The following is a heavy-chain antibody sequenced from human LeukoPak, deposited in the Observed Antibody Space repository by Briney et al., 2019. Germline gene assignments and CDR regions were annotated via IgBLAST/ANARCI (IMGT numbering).Heavy chain of an antibody. J-gene: IGHJ4*02. CDR1: GFTFSSYA. D-gene: IGHD2-21*01. Sequence: GGSLSLSCAASGFTFSSYAMSWVRQAPGKGLEWVSGISGSGDATYYADSVKGRFTISRDNSKNTLYLQMNSLRAEDTAVYYCAKDRTIFKDWTQGTPVTVSS. CDR3: AKDRTIFKD. CDR2: ISGSGDAT. V-gene: IGHV3-23*01.